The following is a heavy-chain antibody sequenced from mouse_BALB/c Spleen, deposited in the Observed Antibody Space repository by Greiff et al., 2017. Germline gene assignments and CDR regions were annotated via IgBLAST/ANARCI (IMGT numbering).Heavy chain of an antibody. CDR3: ARHRYDSVLYYFDY. V-gene: IGHV5-12-1*01. Sequence: EVQLVESGGGLVKPGGSLKLSCAASGFAFSSYDMSWVRQTPEKRLEWVAYISSGGGSTYYPDTVKGRFTISRDNAKNTLYLQMSSLKSEDTAMYYCARHRYDSVLYYFDYWGQGTTLTVSS. J-gene: IGHJ2*01. CDR2: ISSGGGST. D-gene: IGHD2-14*01. CDR1: GFAFSSYD.